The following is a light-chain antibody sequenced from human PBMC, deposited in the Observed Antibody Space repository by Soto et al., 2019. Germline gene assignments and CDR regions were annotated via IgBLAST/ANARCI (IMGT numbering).Light chain of an antibody. J-gene: IGKJ1*01. CDR1: QSVSSSY. Sequence: IVLTQSPGTLSLSQGERATLSCRASQSVSSSYLAWYQQKPGQAPRLLIYGASSRATGIPDRFSGSGSGTDFTLTISRLEPEDFAVYYCQQFRTFGQGSKVDIK. CDR2: GAS. V-gene: IGKV3-20*01. CDR3: QQFRT.